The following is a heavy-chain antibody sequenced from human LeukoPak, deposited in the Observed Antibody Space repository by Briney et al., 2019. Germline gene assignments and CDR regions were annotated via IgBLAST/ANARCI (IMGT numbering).Heavy chain of an antibody. Sequence: ASVKVSCKSSGYTFTSYDINWVRQATGQGLEWMGWMNPNSGNTGYAQKFQGRVTMTRNTSISTAYMELNSLRSEDTAVYYCARHSSGWYGNYYYYMDVWGKGTTVTVSS. CDR2: MNPNSGNT. D-gene: IGHD6-19*01. J-gene: IGHJ6*03. V-gene: IGHV1-8*01. CDR3: ARHSSGWYGNYYYYMDV. CDR1: GYTFTSYD.